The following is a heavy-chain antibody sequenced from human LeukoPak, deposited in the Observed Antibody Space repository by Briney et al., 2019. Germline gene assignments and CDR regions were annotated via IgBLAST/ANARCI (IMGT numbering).Heavy chain of an antibody. CDR3: ARYYDSSGYYDGHFDY. V-gene: IGHV1-2*02. D-gene: IGHD3-22*01. Sequence: ASVKVSCKASGYTFTGYYMHWVRQAPGQGLEWMGWINPNSGGTNYAQKLQGRVTMTTDTSTSTAYMELRSLRSDDTAVYYCARYYDSSGYYDGHFDYWGQGTLVTVSS. J-gene: IGHJ4*02. CDR1: GYTFTGYY. CDR2: INPNSGGT.